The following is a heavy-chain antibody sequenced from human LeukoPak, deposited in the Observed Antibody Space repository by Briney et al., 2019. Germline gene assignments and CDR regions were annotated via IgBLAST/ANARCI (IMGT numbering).Heavy chain of an antibody. CDR1: GGTFSSYA. D-gene: IGHD2-2*01. Sequence: GASVKVSCKASGGTFSSYAISWVRQAPGQGLEWMGGIIPIFGTANYAQKFQGRVTITADESTSTAYMELSSLRSEDTAVYYCASNPIVVVPAARAYYYYMDVWGKGTTVTVSS. CDR2: IIPIFGTA. V-gene: IGHV1-69*13. J-gene: IGHJ6*03. CDR3: ASNPIVVVPAARAYYYYMDV.